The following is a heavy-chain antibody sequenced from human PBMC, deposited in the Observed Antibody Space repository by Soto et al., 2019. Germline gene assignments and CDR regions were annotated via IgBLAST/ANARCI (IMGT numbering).Heavy chain of an antibody. V-gene: IGHV4-59*01. CDR1: GGSISSDY. Sequence: SETLSLTCTVSGGSISSDYWSWILLPPGKGLEWIGYIYYSGSTNYNPSLKSRVTISVDTSKNQFSLKLSSVTAADTAVYYCANKFLRSIFRLLLANSHYWGQGALVTVSS. J-gene: IGHJ4*02. CDR3: ANKFLRSIFRLLLANSHY. CDR2: IYYSGST. D-gene: IGHD3-9*01.